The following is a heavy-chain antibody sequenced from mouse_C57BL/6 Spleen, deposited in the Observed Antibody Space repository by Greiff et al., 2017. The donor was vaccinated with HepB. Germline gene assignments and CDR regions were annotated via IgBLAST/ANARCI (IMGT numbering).Heavy chain of an antibody. CDR1: GYTFTSYW. Sequence: VQLQQSGAELVKPGASVKMSCKASGYTFTSYWITWVKQRPGQGLEWIGDIYPGSGSTNYNEKFKSKATLTVDTSSSTAYMQLSILTSEDSAVYYCARDYGRRAGGAMDCWGQRTSVTVSS. J-gene: IGHJ4*01. CDR3: ARDYGRRAGGAMDC. CDR2: IYPGSGST. D-gene: IGHD1-1*01. V-gene: IGHV1-55*01.